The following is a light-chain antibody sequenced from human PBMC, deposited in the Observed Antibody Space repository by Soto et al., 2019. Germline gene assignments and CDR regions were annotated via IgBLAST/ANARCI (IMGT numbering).Light chain of an antibody. CDR1: SSDVGSYNL. CDR3: SSYAGAVV. V-gene: IGLV2-23*01. J-gene: IGLJ2*01. CDR2: EGG. Sequence: QSALTQPASVSASPGQSITISCTGTSSDVGSYNLVSWYQHHPGKAPKLIIYEGGNRPSGVSNRFSASKSGNTASLTISGLQADDEADYYCSSYAGAVVFGGGTKLTVL.